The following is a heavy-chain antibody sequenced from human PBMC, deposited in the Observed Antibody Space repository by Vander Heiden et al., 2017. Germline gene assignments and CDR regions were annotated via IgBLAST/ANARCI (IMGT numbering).Heavy chain of an antibody. Sequence: EVQLVESGGGLVQPGGYLRPSCTASGLTFSKYTMNWARQAPGKGLEWVSTISRDGTAIYYADSVRGRFTISRDNAKNSLYLQMGSLRAEDTAVYYCDAADYWGQGTLVTVSS. CDR2: ISRDGTAI. CDR3: DAADY. D-gene: IGHD6-13*01. V-gene: IGHV3-21*02. CDR1: GLTFSKYT. J-gene: IGHJ4*02.